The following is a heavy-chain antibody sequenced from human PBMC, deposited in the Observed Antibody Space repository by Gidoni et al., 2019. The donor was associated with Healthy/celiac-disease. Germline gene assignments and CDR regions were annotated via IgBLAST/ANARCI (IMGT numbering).Heavy chain of an antibody. CDR2: ISYDGSKK. CDR1: GFTSSRYA. CDR3: AREYCSGGSCYLDY. D-gene: IGHD2-15*01. J-gene: IGHJ4*02. V-gene: IGHV3-30*04. Sequence: VQLVESGGGVVQPGRSLRLSCAPSGFTSSRYAMHWVRQAPGKGLEWVAVISYDGSKKYDADSVKGRFTISRDNSKNTLYLQRNSLRAEDTAVYYCAREYCSGGSCYLDYWGQGTLVTVSS.